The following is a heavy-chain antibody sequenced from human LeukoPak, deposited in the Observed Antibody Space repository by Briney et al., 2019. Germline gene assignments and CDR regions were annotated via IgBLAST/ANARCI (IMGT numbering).Heavy chain of an antibody. CDR3: AKERGYSYGSNWFDP. V-gene: IGHV3-23*01. CDR1: GFTFSSYA. CDR2: ISGSGGST. Sequence: GGSLRLSCAAAGFTFSSYAMSWVRQAPGKGLEWVSGISGSGGSTYYADSVKGRFPISRDNPKNTLYLQMNSLRAEDTAVYYCAKERGYSYGSNWFDPWGQGTLVTVSS. J-gene: IGHJ5*02. D-gene: IGHD5-18*01.